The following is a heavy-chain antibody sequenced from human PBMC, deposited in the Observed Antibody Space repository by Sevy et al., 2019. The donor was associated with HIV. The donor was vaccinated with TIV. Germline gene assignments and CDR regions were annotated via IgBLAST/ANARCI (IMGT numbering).Heavy chain of an antibody. Sequence: GGSLRLSCAASGFTFSSYAMHWVCQAPGKGLEWVAVISYDGSNKYYADSVKGRFTISRDNSKNTLYLQMNSLRAEDTAVYYCARDGFKESGYSQGYFDYWGQGTLVTVSS. CDR1: GFTFSSYA. J-gene: IGHJ4*02. CDR2: ISYDGSNK. V-gene: IGHV3-30*04. CDR3: ARDGFKESGYSQGYFDY. D-gene: IGHD3-22*01.